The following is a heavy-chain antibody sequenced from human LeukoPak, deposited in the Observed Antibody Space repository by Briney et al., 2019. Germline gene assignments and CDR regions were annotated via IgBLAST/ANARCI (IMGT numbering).Heavy chain of an antibody. CDR1: GFTFSSYA. J-gene: IGHJ3*02. Sequence: AGGSLRLSCAASGFTFSSYAMSWVRQAPGKGLEWVSAISGSGGSIYYADSVKGRFTISRDNAKNSLYLQMNSLRAEDTAVYYCARDFRAGTGDAFDIWGQGTMVTVSS. D-gene: IGHD6-19*01. CDR2: ISGSGGSI. CDR3: ARDFRAGTGDAFDI. V-gene: IGHV3-23*01.